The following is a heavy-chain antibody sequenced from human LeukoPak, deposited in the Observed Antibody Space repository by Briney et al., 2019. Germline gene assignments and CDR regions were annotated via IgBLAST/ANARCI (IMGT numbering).Heavy chain of an antibody. V-gene: IGHV3-48*01. D-gene: IGHD2-21*02. CDR2: ISSSSNKV. CDR1: GFAISDYS. CDR3: ARNFYCGGDCAISYFDY. Sequence: GGSLRLSCAASGFAISDYSMNWARQVPGKGLEWVSYISSSSNKVYYADSVKGRFTISRDSAKNSLFLQMNSLRADDTAVYYCARNFYCGGDCAISYFDYWGQGTLVTVSS. J-gene: IGHJ4*02.